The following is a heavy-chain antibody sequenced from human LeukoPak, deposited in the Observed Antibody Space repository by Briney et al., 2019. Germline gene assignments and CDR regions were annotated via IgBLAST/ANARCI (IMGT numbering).Heavy chain of an antibody. Sequence: SETLSLTCAVYGGSFSGYYWSWIRQPPGKGLEWIGEINHSGSTNYNPSLKSRVTISVDTSKNQFSLKLSSVTAAGTAVYYCARDLVGATGYWGQGTLVTVSS. CDR1: GGSFSGYY. J-gene: IGHJ4*02. D-gene: IGHD1-26*01. CDR2: INHSGST. CDR3: ARDLVGATGY. V-gene: IGHV4-34*01.